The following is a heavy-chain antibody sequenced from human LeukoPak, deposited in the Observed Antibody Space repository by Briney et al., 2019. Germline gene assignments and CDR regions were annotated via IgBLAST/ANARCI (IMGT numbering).Heavy chain of an antibody. D-gene: IGHD5-18*01. V-gene: IGHV4-61*01. CDR3: ARDGQTAMDY. CDR1: GGSISSGSYY. CDR2: IYYSGST. J-gene: IGHJ4*02. Sequence: PSQTLSLTCTVSGGSISSGSYYWSWIRQPPGKGLEWIGYIYYSGSTNYNPSLKSRVTISVDTSKNQFSLKLSSVTAADTAVYYCARDGQTAMDYWGQGTLVTVSS.